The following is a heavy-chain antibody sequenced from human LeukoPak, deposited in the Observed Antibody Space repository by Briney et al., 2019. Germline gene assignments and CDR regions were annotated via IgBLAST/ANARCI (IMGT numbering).Heavy chain of an antibody. CDR2: ISGNSVTR. J-gene: IGHJ4*02. D-gene: IGHD3-10*01. CDR3: ARYFGDPQGMDV. V-gene: IGHV3-48*02. Sequence: GGSLRLSCAASGFISSTYSMNWVRQAPGKGLEWVSQISGNSVTRYYADSVKGRFTISRDNVKNSLYLQMNSLRDEDTAVYYCARYFGDPQGMDVWGQGTLVTVSS. CDR1: GFISSTYS.